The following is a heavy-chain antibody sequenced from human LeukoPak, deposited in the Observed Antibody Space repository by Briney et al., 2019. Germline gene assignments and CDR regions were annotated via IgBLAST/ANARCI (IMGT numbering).Heavy chain of an antibody. Sequence: GASVKVSCKGSGFTFTSSAVQWVRQARGQRLEWIGWIVVGSGNTNYAQKFQERVTITRDMSTSTAYMELSSLRSEDTAVYYCAAGIYNWNDRWVYYYMDVWGKGTTVTVSS. D-gene: IGHD1-20*01. CDR2: IVVGSGNT. V-gene: IGHV1-58*01. CDR1: GFTFTSSA. J-gene: IGHJ6*03. CDR3: AAGIYNWNDRWVYYYMDV.